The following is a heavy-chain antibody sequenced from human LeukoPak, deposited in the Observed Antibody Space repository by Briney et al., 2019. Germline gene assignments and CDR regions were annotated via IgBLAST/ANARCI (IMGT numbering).Heavy chain of an antibody. V-gene: IGHV3-74*01. Sequence: GGSLRLSCAASGSTFSSYWMHWVRQAPGKGLVWVSRINSDGSSTTYADSVKGRFTISRDNAKNTLYLQMNSLRAEDTAVYYCARGAGIWLGDYWGQGTLVTVSS. CDR1: GSTFSSYW. CDR2: INSDGSST. CDR3: ARGAGIWLGDY. J-gene: IGHJ4*02. D-gene: IGHD3-10*01.